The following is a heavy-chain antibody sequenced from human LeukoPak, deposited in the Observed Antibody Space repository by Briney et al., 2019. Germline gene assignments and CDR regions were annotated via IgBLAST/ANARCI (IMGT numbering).Heavy chain of an antibody. D-gene: IGHD1-14*01. V-gene: IGHV3-30*04. CDR1: GFTFSSYA. J-gene: IGHJ6*03. CDR3: ARVGPWVNPDYYYYYMDV. Sequence: GGSLRLSCAASGFTFSSYAMHWVRQAPGKGLEWVAVISYDGSNKYYADSVKGRFTISRDNAKKSLYLQMNSLRAEDTAVYYCARVGPWVNPDYYYYYMDVWGKGTTVTVSS. CDR2: ISYDGSNK.